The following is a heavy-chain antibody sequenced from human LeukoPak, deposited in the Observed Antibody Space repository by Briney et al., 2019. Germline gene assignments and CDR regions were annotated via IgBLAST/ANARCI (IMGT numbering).Heavy chain of an antibody. Sequence: GGSLRLSCAASGFSLSDAWMSWVRQAPGKGLECVGRIKPKTDGGTTDYAEPVNDRFSVSRDDSKNTLYLQINSLTTEDTGLYYCTQLSRGYWGQGALVTVSS. D-gene: IGHD1-1*01. J-gene: IGHJ4*02. CDR1: GFSLSDAW. CDR2: IKPKTDGGTT. V-gene: IGHV3-15*01. CDR3: TQLSRGY.